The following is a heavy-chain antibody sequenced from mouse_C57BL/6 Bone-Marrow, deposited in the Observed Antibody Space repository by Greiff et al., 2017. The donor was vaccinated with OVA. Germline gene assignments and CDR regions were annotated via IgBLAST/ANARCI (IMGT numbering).Heavy chain of an antibody. V-gene: IGHV1-49*01. CDR1: YFAFMASA. D-gene: IGHD2-1*01. Sequence: QVQLQQSGAELVRPGSSVKLSCKDSYFAFMASAMHWVKQRPGHGLEWIGSFTMYSDATEYSEKFKGKATLTANTSSITAYMELIILTSEDSSVYYCARWGLPYQLGAMDYWGQGTSVTVSS. CDR3: ARWGLPYQLGAMDY. J-gene: IGHJ4*01. CDR2: FTMYSDAT.